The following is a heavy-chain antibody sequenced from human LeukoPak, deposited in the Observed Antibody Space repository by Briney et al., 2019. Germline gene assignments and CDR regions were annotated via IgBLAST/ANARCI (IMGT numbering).Heavy chain of an antibody. V-gene: IGHV3-33*06. Sequence: GGSLRLSCAASGFIFSSHGMHWVRQTPGKGLEWVAVIWYDGSNKYYADSVKGRFTISRDNSKNTVYVQMNSLRAEDTAIYYCAKDSSAYSGSYYDYWGQGTLVTVSS. D-gene: IGHD1-26*01. J-gene: IGHJ4*02. CDR1: GFIFSSHG. CDR2: IWYDGSNK. CDR3: AKDSSAYSGSYYDY.